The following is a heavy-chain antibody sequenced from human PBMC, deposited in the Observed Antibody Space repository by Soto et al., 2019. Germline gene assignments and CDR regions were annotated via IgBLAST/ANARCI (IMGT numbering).Heavy chain of an antibody. J-gene: IGHJ6*02. Sequence: PGGSLRLSCAASGFTFDDYAMHWVRQAPGKGLGWVSGISWNSGSIGYADSVKGRFTISRDNAKNSLYLQMNSLRAEDTALYYCAKGLLSYYYGSGSSPNYYYYGMDVWGQGTTVTVSS. CDR2: ISWNSGSI. CDR3: AKGLLSYYYGSGSSPNYYYYGMDV. V-gene: IGHV3-9*01. CDR1: GFTFDDYA. D-gene: IGHD3-10*01.